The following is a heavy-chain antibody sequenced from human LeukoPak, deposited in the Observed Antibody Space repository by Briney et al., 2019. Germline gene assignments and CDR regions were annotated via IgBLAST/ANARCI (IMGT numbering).Heavy chain of an antibody. D-gene: IGHD3-10*01. J-gene: IGHJ4*02. Sequence: GGSLRLSCAASGFTFSSYWMSWARQAPGKGLEWVANIKQNGSEKYYVDSVKGRFTISRDNAKNSLYLQMNSLRAEDTAVYYCARDQLLWFGELPKGPFDYWGQGTLVTVSS. CDR2: IKQNGSEK. V-gene: IGHV3-7*01. CDR3: ARDQLLWFGELPKGPFDY. CDR1: GFTFSSYW.